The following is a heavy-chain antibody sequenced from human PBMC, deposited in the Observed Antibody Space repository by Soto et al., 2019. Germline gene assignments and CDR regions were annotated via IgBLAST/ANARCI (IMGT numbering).Heavy chain of an antibody. CDR1: GYTFTSYG. Sequence: QVQLVQSGAEVKKPGASVKVSCKASGYTFTSYGISWVRQAPGQGLEGMGWISAYNGNTNYAQKLQGRVTMTTDTSTKNAYMELRSLGSDDTAVYYCARAVYSSGWGGFDYWGQGTLVTVSS. CDR2: ISAYNGNT. V-gene: IGHV1-18*01. J-gene: IGHJ4*02. CDR3: ARAVYSSGWGGFDY. D-gene: IGHD6-19*01.